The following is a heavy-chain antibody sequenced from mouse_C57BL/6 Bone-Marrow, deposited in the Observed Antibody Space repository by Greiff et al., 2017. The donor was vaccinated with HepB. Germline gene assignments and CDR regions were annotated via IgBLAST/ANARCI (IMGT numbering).Heavy chain of an antibody. J-gene: IGHJ1*03. Sequence: QVQLKQPGAELVKPGASVKMSCKASGYTFTSYWITWVKQRPGQGLEWIGDIYPGSGSTNYNEKFKSKATLTVDTSSSTAYMQLSSLTSEDTAVYCCASASSWYFDVWGTGTTVTVSS. V-gene: IGHV1-55*01. D-gene: IGHD6-1*01. CDR1: GYTFTSYW. CDR3: ASASSWYFDV. CDR2: IYPGSGST.